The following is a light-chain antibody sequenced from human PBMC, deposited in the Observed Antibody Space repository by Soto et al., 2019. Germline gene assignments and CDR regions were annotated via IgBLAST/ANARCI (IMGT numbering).Light chain of an antibody. J-gene: IGLJ1*01. CDR2: EGS. CDR1: SSDVGSYNL. CDR3: CSYTGTSTPWV. V-gene: IGLV2-23*01. Sequence: QSALTQPASVSGSPGQSITISCTGTSSDVGSYNLVSWYQEHPGKAPKLMIYEGSKRPSGVSSRFSGSKSGNTASLTISGLQAEDEADYYCCSYTGTSTPWVFGIGTKVTVL.